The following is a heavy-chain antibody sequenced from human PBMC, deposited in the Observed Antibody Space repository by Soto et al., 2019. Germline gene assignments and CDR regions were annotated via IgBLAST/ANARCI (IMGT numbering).Heavy chain of an antibody. CDR3: TSRSGIAAAGAPDNYYYYYMDV. V-gene: IGHV3-73*01. D-gene: IGHD6-13*01. CDR1: GFTFSGSA. CDR2: IRSKANSYAT. Sequence: EVQLVESGGGLVQPGGSLKLSCAASGFTFSGSAMHWVRQASGKGLEWVGRIRSKANSYATAYAASVKGRFTISRDDSKNTAYVQMNSLKTEDTAVYYCTSRSGIAAAGAPDNYYYYYMDVWGKGTTVTVSS. J-gene: IGHJ6*03.